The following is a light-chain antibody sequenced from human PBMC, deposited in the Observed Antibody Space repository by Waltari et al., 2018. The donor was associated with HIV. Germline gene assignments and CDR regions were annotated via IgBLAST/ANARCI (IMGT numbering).Light chain of an antibody. CDR3: SSYTSSSTRV. CDR2: DVS. V-gene: IGLV2-14*03. CDR1: SSDVGGYNY. Sequence: HSALPQPASVSGSPGQSITISCTGTSSDVGGYNYVSWYQRHPGKAPKLIIYDVSNRPSGVSNRFSGSKSGNRASLTISGLQSEDEADYYCSSYTSSSTRVFGGGTTVTVL. J-gene: IGLJ3*02.